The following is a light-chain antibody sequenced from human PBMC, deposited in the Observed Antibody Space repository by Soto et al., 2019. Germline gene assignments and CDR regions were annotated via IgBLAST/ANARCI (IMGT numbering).Light chain of an antibody. Sequence: QSVLTQPPSASGTPGQRVTISCSGSSSNIGSNYVYWYQQRPGTAPNLLVYSDNERPSGVPDRFSGSKSGTSASLAISGLRPEDEGDYYCATWDDTLSGTNWVFGGGTKLTVL. CDR2: SDN. V-gene: IGLV1-47*02. CDR3: ATWDDTLSGTNWV. J-gene: IGLJ3*02. CDR1: SSNIGSNY.